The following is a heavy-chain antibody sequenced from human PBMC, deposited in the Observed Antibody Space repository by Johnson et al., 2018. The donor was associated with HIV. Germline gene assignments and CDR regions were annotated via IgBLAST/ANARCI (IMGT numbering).Heavy chain of an antibody. CDR3: ARSATGTTADAFDI. D-gene: IGHD1-7*01. CDR1: GFTFSSYW. J-gene: IGHJ3*02. Sequence: VQLVESGGGLVQPGGSLRLSCAASGFTFSSYWMSWVRHAPGKGLEWVANIKQDGSEKYYVDSVKGRFTISRDNAKNSLYLQMNSLRAEDTAVYYCARSATGTTADAFDIWGQGTMVTVSS. V-gene: IGHV3-7*01. CDR2: IKQDGSEK.